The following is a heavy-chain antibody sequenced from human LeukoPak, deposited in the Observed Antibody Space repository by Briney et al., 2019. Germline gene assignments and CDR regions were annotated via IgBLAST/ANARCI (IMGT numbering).Heavy chain of an antibody. J-gene: IGHJ4*02. CDR1: GFTFSSYA. CDR2: IALDAYRE. D-gene: IGHD4/OR15-4a*01. Sequence: SGRSLRLSCAASGFTFSSYAMHWVRQAPGKGLEWVAVIALDAYREYHADSVKGRFTISRDNSKNTLYLQMNSLRAEDTAVYYCARDFSGASRIDYWGQGTLVTVSS. V-gene: IGHV3-30-3*01. CDR3: ARDFSGASRIDY.